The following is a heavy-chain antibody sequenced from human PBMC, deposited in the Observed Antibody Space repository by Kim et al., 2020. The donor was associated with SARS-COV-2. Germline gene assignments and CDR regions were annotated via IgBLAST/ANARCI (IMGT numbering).Heavy chain of an antibody. V-gene: IGHV4-39*01. J-gene: IGHJ6*02. D-gene: IGHD3-10*01. CDR3: ASRARHASGSPYGMDV. Sequence: LKSRVTVSVDTSKNQFSLKLRSVTAADLAVYYCASRARHASGSPYGMDVWGQGTTVTVSS.